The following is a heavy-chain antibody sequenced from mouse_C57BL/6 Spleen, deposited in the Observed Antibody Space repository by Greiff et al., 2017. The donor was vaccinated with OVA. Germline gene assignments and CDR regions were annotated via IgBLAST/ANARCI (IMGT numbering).Heavy chain of an antibody. V-gene: IGHV1-20*01. CDR2: INPYNGDT. CDR1: GYSFTGYF. D-gene: IGHD1-1*01. CDR3: ASYYGYYAMDY. J-gene: IGHJ4*01. Sequence: VQLQQSGPELVKPGDSVKISCKASGYSFTGYFMNWVMQSHGKSLEWIGRINPYNGDTFYNQKFKGKATLTVDKSSSTAHMELRSLTSEDSAVYYCASYYGYYAMDYWGQGTSVTVSS.